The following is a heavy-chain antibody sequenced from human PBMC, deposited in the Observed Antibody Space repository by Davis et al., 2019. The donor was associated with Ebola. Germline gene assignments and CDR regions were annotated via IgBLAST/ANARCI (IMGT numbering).Heavy chain of an antibody. CDR1: GYTFTSYA. D-gene: IGHD6-13*01. V-gene: IGHV7-4-1*02. Sequence: ASVKVSCKASGYTFTSYAMNWVRQAPGQGLEWMGWINTNTGNPTYAQGFTGRFVFSLDTSVSTAYLQISSLKAEDTAVYYCARDSALVPPYYYFDYWGQGTLVTVSS. CDR3: ARDSALVPPYYYFDY. J-gene: IGHJ4*02. CDR2: INTNTGNP.